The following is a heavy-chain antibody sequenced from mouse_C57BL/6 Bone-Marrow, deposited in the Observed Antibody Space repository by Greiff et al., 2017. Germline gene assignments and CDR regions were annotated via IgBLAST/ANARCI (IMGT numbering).Heavy chain of an antibody. CDR3: ARSGWLLFDY. J-gene: IGHJ2*01. CDR1: GYTFTSSW. V-gene: IGHV1-82*01. CDR2: IYPGDGDT. D-gene: IGHD2-3*01. Sequence: QVQLQQPGAELVKPGASVKLSCKASGYTFTSSWMNWVKQRPGKGLEWIGRIYPGDGDTNYNGKFKGKATLTADKSSSTAYMQLSSLTSEDSAVYFCARSGWLLFDYWGQGTTLTVSS.